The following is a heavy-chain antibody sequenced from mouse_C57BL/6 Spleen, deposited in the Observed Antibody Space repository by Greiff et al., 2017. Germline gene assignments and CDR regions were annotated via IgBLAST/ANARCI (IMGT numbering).Heavy chain of an antibody. D-gene: IGHD2-4*01. CDR1: GYTFTEYT. CDR2: FYPGSGSI. J-gene: IGHJ3*01. CDR3: ASGDYGSWFAY. V-gene: IGHV1-62-2*01. Sequence: VQGVESGAELVKPGASVKLSCKASGYTFTEYTIHWVKQRSGQGLEWIGWFYPGSGSIKYNEKFKDKATLTADKSSSTVYMELSRLTSEDSAVYFCASGDYGSWFAYWGQGTLVTVSA.